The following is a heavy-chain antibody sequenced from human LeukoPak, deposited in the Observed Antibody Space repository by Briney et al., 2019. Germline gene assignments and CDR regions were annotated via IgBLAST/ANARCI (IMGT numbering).Heavy chain of an antibody. CDR1: GYTLTGYF. CDR3: GRSHGGNSFDY. Sequence: ASVKVSCKASGYTLTGYFMHWVRQAPGQGLEWMGWINPKNGDTNYAQNLQVRVTMTRDTSISTAYMELSRLRSDDTAVYYCGRSHGGNSFDYWGQGTLVTVSS. V-gene: IGHV1-2*02. J-gene: IGHJ4*02. CDR2: INPKNGDT. D-gene: IGHD4-23*01.